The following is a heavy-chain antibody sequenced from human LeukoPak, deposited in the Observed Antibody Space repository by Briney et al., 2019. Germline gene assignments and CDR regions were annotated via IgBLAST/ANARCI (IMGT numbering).Heavy chain of an antibody. D-gene: IGHD6-13*01. CDR3: ASQFSSTWYSLHFYYYMDV. Sequence: SETLSLTCSVSSGSISSRSHYWGWIRQSREKGLEWIGSIYHSGTTYHNPSLKSRVTISVDTSMNQFSLNLSGVTAADTAVYYCASQFSSTWYSLHFYYYMDVWGKGTTVTVSS. CDR2: IYHSGTT. J-gene: IGHJ6*03. CDR1: SGSISSRSHY. V-gene: IGHV4-39*01.